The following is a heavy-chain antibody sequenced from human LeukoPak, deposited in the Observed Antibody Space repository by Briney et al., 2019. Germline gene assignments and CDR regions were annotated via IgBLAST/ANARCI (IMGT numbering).Heavy chain of an antibody. D-gene: IGHD2-15*01. Sequence: GGSLRLSCAASGFTFSSYAMHWVRQAPGKGLEWVAVISYDGSNRYYADSVKGRFTISRDNSKNTLYLQMNSMRAEDTAVYYCARDLREGSFDPWGQGTLVTVSS. V-gene: IGHV3-30-3*01. CDR1: GFTFSSYA. CDR2: ISYDGSNR. J-gene: IGHJ5*02. CDR3: ARDLREGSFDP.